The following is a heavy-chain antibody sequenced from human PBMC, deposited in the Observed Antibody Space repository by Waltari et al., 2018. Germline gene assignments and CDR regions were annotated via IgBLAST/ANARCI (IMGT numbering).Heavy chain of an antibody. D-gene: IGHD7-27*01. V-gene: IGHV3-30-3*01. J-gene: IGHJ4*02. CDR2: ISYDGSNK. CDR1: GFTFSSYA. CDR3: ARLWAPPPLVDY. Sequence: QVQLVESGGGVVQPGRSLRLSCAASGFTFSSYAMHWVRQAPGKGLEWVAVISYDGSNKYYADSVKGRLTISRDNSKNTLYLQMNSLRAEDTAVYYCARLWAPPPLVDYWGQGTLVTVSS.